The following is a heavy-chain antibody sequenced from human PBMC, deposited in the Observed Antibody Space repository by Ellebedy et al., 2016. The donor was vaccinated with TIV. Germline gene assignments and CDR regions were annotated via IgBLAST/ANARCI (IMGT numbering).Heavy chain of an antibody. CDR1: GGSFSSDY. D-gene: IGHD4-17*01. J-gene: IGHJ4*02. CDR2: VNHRGIF. V-gene: IGHV4-34*01. CDR3: AKDYGDAQY. Sequence: MPGGSLRLSCAVYGGSFSSDYWSWIRQAPGKGLEWIGEVNHRGIFNYNPSLKSRVTISVDTSKNQFFLKLTSVTAADTAVYYCAKDYGDAQYWGQGTPVTVSS.